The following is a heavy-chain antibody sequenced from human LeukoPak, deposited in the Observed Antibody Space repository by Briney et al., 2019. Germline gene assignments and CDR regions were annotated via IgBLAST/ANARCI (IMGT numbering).Heavy chain of an antibody. CDR1: GFTFSSYS. CDR2: ISSSSSYI. J-gene: IGHJ5*02. CDR3: ARDLAPYYYGSGSFTNWFDP. V-gene: IGHV3-21*01. D-gene: IGHD3-10*01. Sequence: GGSLRLSCAASGFTFSSYSMNWVRQAPGKGLEWVSSISSSSSYIYYADSVKGRFTISRDNAKNSLYLQMNSLRAEDTAVYYCARDLAPYYYGSGSFTNWFDPWGQGTLVTVSS.